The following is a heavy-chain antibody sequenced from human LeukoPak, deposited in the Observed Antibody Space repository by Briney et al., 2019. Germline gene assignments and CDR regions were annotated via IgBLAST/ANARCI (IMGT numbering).Heavy chain of an antibody. V-gene: IGHV3-23*01. CDR2: ISANGINT. Sequence: GGSLRLSCAASGFSFSIYGMSWVRQAPGKGLHWLSAISANGINTYYADSVKGRFTISRDNSKNTLYLHMHSLRADDTALYYCAKEPKKPIITSGSGGSYYYYMDVWGKGTTVTISS. D-gene: IGHD3-10*01. CDR3: AKEPKKPIITSGSGGSYYYYMDV. J-gene: IGHJ6*03. CDR1: GFSFSIYG.